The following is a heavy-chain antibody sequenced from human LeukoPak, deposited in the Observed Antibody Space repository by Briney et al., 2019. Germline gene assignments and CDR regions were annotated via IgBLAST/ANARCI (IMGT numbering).Heavy chain of an antibody. Sequence: ASVKVSCKASGYTFTSYDINWVRQATGQGLEWMGWMNPNSGNTGYAQKFQGRVTITRNTSISTAYMELSSLRSEDTAVYYCAKGFLEWLLVFDYWGQGTLVSVSS. V-gene: IGHV1-8*03. CDR1: GYTFTSYD. D-gene: IGHD3-3*01. CDR2: MNPNSGNT. CDR3: AKGFLEWLLVFDY. J-gene: IGHJ4*02.